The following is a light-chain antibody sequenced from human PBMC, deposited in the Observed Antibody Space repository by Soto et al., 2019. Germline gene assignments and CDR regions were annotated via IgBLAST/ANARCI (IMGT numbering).Light chain of an antibody. CDR2: DAS. V-gene: IGKV1-6*01. CDR3: LQDYNYPT. Sequence: IQMTQSPSSLSASVVDRFTITFLASQTISTWMAWYQQKPWTAPKLLVYDASTLQSGVPSRFSGSGSGTDFTLTISSLQPEAFATYYCLQDYNYPTFGQGTKV. J-gene: IGKJ1*01. CDR1: QTISTW.